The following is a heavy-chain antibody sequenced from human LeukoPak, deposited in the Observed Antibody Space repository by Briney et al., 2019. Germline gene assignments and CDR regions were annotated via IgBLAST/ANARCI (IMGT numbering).Heavy chain of an antibody. CDR2: IKEDGSEK. CDR3: ARDSSGYQ. CDR1: GFTVSSNY. D-gene: IGHD3-22*01. V-gene: IGHV3-7*01. J-gene: IGHJ4*02. Sequence: GGSLRLSCAASGFTVSSNYMSWVRQAPGKGLEWVANIKEDGSEKYYGDSVKGRFTISRDNAKNSLYLQMNSLRAEDTAVYYCARDSSGYQWGQGTLVTVSS.